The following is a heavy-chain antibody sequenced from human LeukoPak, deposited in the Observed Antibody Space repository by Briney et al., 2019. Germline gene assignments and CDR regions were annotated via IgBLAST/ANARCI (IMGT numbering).Heavy chain of an antibody. CDR1: GYTFTSYG. J-gene: IGHJ5*02. CDR2: INAYNGNT. Sequence: ASLKVSCKASGYTFTSYGISWVRQAPGQGLEWMGWINAYNGNTNYAQKLQGRVTITTDTSTRTAYMELRSLRSAEEAVYYCARIPPVVVPAAPNWFDPWGPGTLVTVSS. V-gene: IGHV1-18*04. D-gene: IGHD2-2*01. CDR3: ARIPPVVVPAAPNWFDP.